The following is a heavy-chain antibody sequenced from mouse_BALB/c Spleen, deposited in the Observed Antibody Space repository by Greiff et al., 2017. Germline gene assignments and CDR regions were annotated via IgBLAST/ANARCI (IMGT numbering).Heavy chain of an antibody. V-gene: IGHV5-9*03. CDR1: GFTFSSYT. CDR2: ISSGGGNT. Sequence: EVQVVESGGGLVKPGGSLKLSCAASGFTFSSYTMSWVRQTPEKRLEWVATISSGGGNTYYPDSVKGRFTISRDNAKNNLYLQMSSLRSEDTALYYCARSGYDYDPFAYWGQGTLVTVSA. D-gene: IGHD2-4*01. J-gene: IGHJ3*01. CDR3: ARSGYDYDPFAY.